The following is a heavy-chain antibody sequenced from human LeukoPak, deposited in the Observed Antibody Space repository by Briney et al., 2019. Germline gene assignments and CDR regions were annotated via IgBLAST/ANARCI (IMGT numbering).Heavy chain of an antibody. J-gene: IGHJ4*02. CDR1: GFTFSNYA. Sequence: GGSLRLSCAASGFTFSNYAMSWVRQAPGKGLEWVSAISGSGGSTYYAGSVKGRFTVSRDNSKNTLFLQMNSLRAEDTAVYYCARHLSGITGYTYGRGIDYWGQGTLVTVSS. CDR3: ARHLSGITGYTYGRGIDY. D-gene: IGHD5-18*01. CDR2: ISGSGGST. V-gene: IGHV3-23*01.